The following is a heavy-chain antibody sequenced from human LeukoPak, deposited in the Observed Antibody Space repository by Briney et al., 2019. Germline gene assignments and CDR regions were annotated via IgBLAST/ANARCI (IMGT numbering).Heavy chain of an antibody. D-gene: IGHD3-22*01. J-gene: IGHJ4*02. Sequence: SGPTLVNPTQTLTLTCTFSGFSLSTSGLCVSWFRKPPGKPLEWLAGLVWDDDKYYSTSLKTRLTISKDTSKNQVVLTMTNMDPVDTATYYCARTTPYYYDSSGYNFDYWGQGTLVTVSS. CDR1: GFSLSTSGLC. V-gene: IGHV2-70*11. CDR2: LVWDDDK. CDR3: ARTTPYYYDSSGYNFDY.